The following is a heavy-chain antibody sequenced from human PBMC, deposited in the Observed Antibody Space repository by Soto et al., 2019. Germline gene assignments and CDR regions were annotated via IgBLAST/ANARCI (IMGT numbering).Heavy chain of an antibody. Sequence: QVQLQESGPGLLKTSETLSLTCAVSGDSISSNYWSWIRQPPGKGLEWIGYIYYSGRTKYNPYLTSRRTISVDASDNQCTLLLSSVTAADTAVYYCAGLVRDYGDYGAVACWGQGHLVTVSS. CDR1: GDSISSNY. CDR3: AGLVRDYGDYGAVAC. CDR2: IYYSGRT. J-gene: IGHJ4*02. V-gene: IGHV4-59*01. D-gene: IGHD4-17*01.